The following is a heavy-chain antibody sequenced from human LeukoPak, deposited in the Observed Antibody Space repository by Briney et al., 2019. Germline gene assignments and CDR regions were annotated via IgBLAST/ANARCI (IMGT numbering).Heavy chain of an antibody. CDR3: ASYSSLNRREFQF. CDR2: IKTDGSEK. J-gene: IGHJ1*01. Sequence: GGSLRLSCEGSGFTFSNYWMGWVRQAPGKGLQWVANIKTDGSEKYYVDSVKGRFTISRDNAKNSLYLQMNSLRAEDTAVYYCASYSSLNRREFQFWGQGTLLTVSS. V-gene: IGHV3-7*01. D-gene: IGHD3-22*01. CDR1: GFTFSNYW.